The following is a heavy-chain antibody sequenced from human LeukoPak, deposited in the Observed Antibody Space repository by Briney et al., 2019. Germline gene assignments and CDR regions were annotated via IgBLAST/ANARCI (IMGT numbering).Heavy chain of an antibody. CDR2: INHSGST. Sequence: SETLSLTCAVYGGSFSGYYWSWTRQPPGKGLEWIGEINHSGSTNYNPSLKSRVTISVDTSKNQFSLKLSSVTAADTAVYYCARGSTGPQDAFDIWGQGTMVTVSS. J-gene: IGHJ3*02. V-gene: IGHV4-34*01. CDR1: GGSFSGYY. CDR3: ARGSTGPQDAFDI.